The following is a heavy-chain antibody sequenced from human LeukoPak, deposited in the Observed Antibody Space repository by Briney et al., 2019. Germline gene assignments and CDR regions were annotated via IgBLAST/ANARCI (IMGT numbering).Heavy chain of an antibody. CDR2: IYSGGDT. D-gene: IGHD2-2*01. Sequence: PGGSLRLSCAASGFTVSGNYMSWVRQAPGEGLEWVSLIYSGGDTYYADSVKGRFTISRDNSQNTLYLQMNNLRPDDTAVYYCATSYCSGTSCFRGAFDVWGQGTMVTVSS. V-gene: IGHV3-66*02. CDR1: GFTVSGNY. CDR3: ATSYCSGTSCFRGAFDV. J-gene: IGHJ3*01.